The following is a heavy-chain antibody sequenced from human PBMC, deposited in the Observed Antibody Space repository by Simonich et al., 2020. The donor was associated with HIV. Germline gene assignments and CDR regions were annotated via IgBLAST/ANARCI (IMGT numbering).Heavy chain of an antibody. J-gene: IGHJ4*02. CDR1: GGSISGYY. D-gene: IGHD2-2*01. CDR3: ARGFYQRLYYFDY. V-gene: IGHV4-34*01. CDR2: INHSGRT. Sequence: QVQLQQWGAGLLKPSETLSLTCAVYGGSISGYYGSWIRQPPGRGREWRGEINHSGRTNYNPSHKSRVTISVDTSKNQFSLKLSSVTAADTAVYYCARGFYQRLYYFDYWGQGTLVNVSS.